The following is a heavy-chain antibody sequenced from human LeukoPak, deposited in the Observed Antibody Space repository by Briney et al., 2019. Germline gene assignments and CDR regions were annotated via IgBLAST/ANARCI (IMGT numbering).Heavy chain of an antibody. V-gene: IGHV4-30-4*01. CDR2: IYYSGST. J-gene: IGHJ3*02. CDR3: ARRELGNAFDI. D-gene: IGHD7-27*01. Sequence: KGLEWIGYIYYSGSTYYNPSLKSRVTISVDTSKNQFSLKLSSVTAADTAVYYCARRELGNAFDIWGQGTMVTVSS.